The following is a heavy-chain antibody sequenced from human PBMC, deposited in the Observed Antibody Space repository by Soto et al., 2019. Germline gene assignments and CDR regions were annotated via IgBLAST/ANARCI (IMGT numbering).Heavy chain of an antibody. CDR3: ARDPKTSGGQHWAFNYFDS. V-gene: IGHV3-30-3*01. CDR1: GFSFSISP. J-gene: IGHJ4*02. D-gene: IGHD7-27*01. Sequence: QVQLVESGGGVVQPGRSLRLSCAASGFSFSISPMHWVRQAPGKGPEWVARISYDGTNQFSADSVNGRFTISRDNSKSTLYLQVDRLRPEDAAVYYCARDPKTSGGQHWAFNYFDSWGQGTLVTVSS. CDR2: ISYDGTNQ.